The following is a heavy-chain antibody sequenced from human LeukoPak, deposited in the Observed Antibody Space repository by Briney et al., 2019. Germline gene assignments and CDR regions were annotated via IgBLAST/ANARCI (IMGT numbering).Heavy chain of an antibody. Sequence: SETLSLTCTVSGGSISSSSYYWRWLRQPPGTGLEWLGSIYYSGSTYYNPSLKSRVTISVDTSKNQFSLKLSSVTAADTAVYYCARIRGYSGYEDYFDYWGQGTLVTVSS. D-gene: IGHD5-12*01. CDR2: IYYSGST. J-gene: IGHJ4*02. V-gene: IGHV4-39*07. CDR3: ARIRGYSGYEDYFDY. CDR1: GGSISSSSYY.